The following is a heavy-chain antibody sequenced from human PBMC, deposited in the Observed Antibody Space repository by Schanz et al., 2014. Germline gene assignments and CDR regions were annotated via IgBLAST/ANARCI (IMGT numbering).Heavy chain of an antibody. Sequence: QVQLVQSGAEVKKPGASVKVSCKASGYTFSSYGITWVRQAPGQGLEWMGWINGYNGHTLYAQKFQGRVTITADKSTSTASMELSSLRSEDTAVYYCARDRGHVEQLVLEWYYAMDVWGQGTTVTVSS. V-gene: IGHV1-18*01. J-gene: IGHJ6*02. D-gene: IGHD6-6*01. CDR3: ARDRGHVEQLVLEWYYAMDV. CDR2: INGYNGHT. CDR1: GYTFSSYG.